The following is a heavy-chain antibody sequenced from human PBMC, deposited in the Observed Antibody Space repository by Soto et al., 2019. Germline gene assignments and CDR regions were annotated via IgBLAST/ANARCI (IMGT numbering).Heavy chain of an antibody. J-gene: IGHJ6*03. CDR1: GFTFSSYW. CDR3: ARDPFVVVPAAIYYYYYMDV. D-gene: IGHD2-2*01. V-gene: IGHV3-7*01. CDR2: IKQDGSEK. Sequence: EVQLVESGGGLVQPGGSLRLSCAASGFTFSSYWMSWVRQAPGKGLEWVANIKQDGSEKYYVDSVKGRFTISRDNSKNSLYLQMNSLRAEDTAVYYSARDPFVVVPAAIYYYYYMDVWGKGTTVTVSS.